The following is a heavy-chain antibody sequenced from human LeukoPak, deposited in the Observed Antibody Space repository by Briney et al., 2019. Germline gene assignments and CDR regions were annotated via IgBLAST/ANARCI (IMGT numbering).Heavy chain of an antibody. CDR2: ISGSGGST. Sequence: PGGSLRLSCAASGFTFSSYAMSWVRQAPGKGLEWVSAISGSGGSTYYADSVKGRFTISRDNSKNTLYLQMNSLRAEDKAVYYCAKGTYSSSWYSFDYWGQGTLVTVSS. CDR3: AKGTYSSSWYSFDY. CDR1: GFTFSSYA. V-gene: IGHV3-23*01. D-gene: IGHD6-13*01. J-gene: IGHJ4*02.